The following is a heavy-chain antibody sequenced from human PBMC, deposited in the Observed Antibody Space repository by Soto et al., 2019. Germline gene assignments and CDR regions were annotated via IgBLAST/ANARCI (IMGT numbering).Heavy chain of an antibody. V-gene: IGHV1-18*01. D-gene: IGHD6-19*01. CDR2: ISAYNGNT. CDR3: ARLNPGVAGTAVFLENWFDP. CDR1: GYTFTSYG. J-gene: IGHJ5*02. Sequence: QVQLVQSGAEVKKPGASVKVSCKASGYTFTSYGISWVRQAPGQGLEWMGWISAYNGNTNYAQKLQGRVTMTTNTSTSTAYMELRSLRSDDTAVYYCARLNPGVAGTAVFLENWFDPWGQGTLVTVSS.